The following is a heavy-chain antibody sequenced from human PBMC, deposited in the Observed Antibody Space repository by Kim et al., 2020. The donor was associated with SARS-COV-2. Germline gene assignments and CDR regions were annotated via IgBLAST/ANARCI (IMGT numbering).Heavy chain of an antibody. CDR3: AVLWFGELRGSY. V-gene: IGHV1-69*04. CDR2: IIPILGIA. CDR1: GGTFSSYA. J-gene: IGHJ4*02. Sequence: SVKVSCKASGGTFSSYAISWVRQAPGQGLEWMGRIIPILGIANYAQKFQGRVTITADKSTSTAYMELSSLRSEDTAVYYCAVLWFGELRGSYWGQGTLVTVSS. D-gene: IGHD3-10*01.